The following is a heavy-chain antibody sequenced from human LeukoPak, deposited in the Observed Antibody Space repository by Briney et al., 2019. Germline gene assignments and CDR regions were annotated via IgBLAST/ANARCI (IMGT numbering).Heavy chain of an antibody. CDR2: ITTSGRGT. J-gene: IGHJ6*02. CDR1: GLTFSTYS. D-gene: IGHD3-10*01. CDR3: AKGKAGSGSDV. V-gene: IGHV3-23*01. Sequence: GGSLRLSCAASGLTFSTYSMRWVRQAPGKGLEWVSNITTSGRGTHYADSVKGRFSISRDNSKNTLYLQMNSLRAEDTAIYYCAKGKAGSGSDVWGQGTTVIVSS.